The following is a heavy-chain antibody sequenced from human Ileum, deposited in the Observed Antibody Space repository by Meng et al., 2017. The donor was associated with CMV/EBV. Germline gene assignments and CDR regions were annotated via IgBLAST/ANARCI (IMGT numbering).Heavy chain of an antibody. J-gene: IGHJ4*02. Sequence: GNTIASHYTRWLRQAPGQGLGWMGVINPSGDTTSYAQKFQGRVTMTRDTSTSTVYMELRSLRFDDTAVYYCARGSQGPGDVGGVLDHWGQGTLVTVSS. CDR3: ARGSQGPGDVGGVLDH. CDR1: GNTIASHY. CDR2: INPSGDTT. D-gene: IGHD3-10*01. V-gene: IGHV1-46*01.